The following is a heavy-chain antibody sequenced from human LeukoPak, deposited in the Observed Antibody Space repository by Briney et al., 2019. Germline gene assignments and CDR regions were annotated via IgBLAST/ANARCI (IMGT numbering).Heavy chain of an antibody. CDR3: ARVVTGYSSGPKDYYYYMDV. J-gene: IGHJ6*03. CDR2: IYSGGST. V-gene: IGHV3-53*01. Sequence: PGGSLRLSCAASGFTVSSNYMSWVRQAPGKGLEWVSVIYSGGSTYYADSVKGRFTISRDNSKNTLYLQMNSLRAEDTAAYYCARVVTGYSSGPKDYYYYMDVWGKGTTVTISS. CDR1: GFTVSSNY. D-gene: IGHD6-19*01.